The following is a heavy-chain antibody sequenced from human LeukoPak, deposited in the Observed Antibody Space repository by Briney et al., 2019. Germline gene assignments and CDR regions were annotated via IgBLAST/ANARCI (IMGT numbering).Heavy chain of an antibody. Sequence: PGGSLRLSCAASGFTFSSYSMNWVRQAPGKGLEWVSYISSSSSTIYYADSVKGRFTISRDNAKNSLYLQMNSLRAEDTAVYYCARPPPYYYDSSGPFDAFDIWGQGTMVTVSS. CDR2: ISSSSSTI. J-gene: IGHJ3*02. CDR3: ARPPPYYYDSSGPFDAFDI. V-gene: IGHV3-48*04. CDR1: GFTFSSYS. D-gene: IGHD3-22*01.